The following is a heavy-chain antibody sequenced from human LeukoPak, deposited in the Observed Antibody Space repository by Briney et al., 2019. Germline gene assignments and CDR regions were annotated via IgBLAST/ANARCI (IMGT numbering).Heavy chain of an antibody. D-gene: IGHD6-6*01. J-gene: IGHJ4*02. CDR3: ARKYSSSSPAYFDY. Sequence: SETLSLTCAVYGGSFIGYYWSWIRQPPGKGLEWIGEINHSGSTNYNPSLKSRVTISVDTSKNQFSLKLSSVTAADTAVYYCARKYSSSSPAYFDYWGQGTLVTVSS. V-gene: IGHV4-34*01. CDR2: INHSGST. CDR1: GGSFIGYY.